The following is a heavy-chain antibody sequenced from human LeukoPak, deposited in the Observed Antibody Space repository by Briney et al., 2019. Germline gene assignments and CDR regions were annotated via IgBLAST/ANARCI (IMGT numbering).Heavy chain of an antibody. Sequence: GGSLRLSCAASGFTFSTYAMSWVRQAPGKGLEWVSSISNTGGSTYFAESVKGRFTISRDNSKNTLYLQMDSLRAEDTAVYYCAKVRNNKLFYCGLDVWGQGTTVTVSS. V-gene: IGHV3-23*01. J-gene: IGHJ6*02. CDR2: ISNTGGST. CDR3: AKVRNNKLFYCGLDV. D-gene: IGHD3-16*01. CDR1: GFTFSTYA.